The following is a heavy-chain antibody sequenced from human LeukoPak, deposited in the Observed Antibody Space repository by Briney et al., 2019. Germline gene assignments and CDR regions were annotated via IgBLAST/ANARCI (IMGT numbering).Heavy chain of an antibody. Sequence: PSETLSLTSPVSCGSISSYYWSWIRQPPGKGPEGIGYIYYSGSTNYNPSLNSRVTISVDMSKNQFSLKLSSVTAADTAVYYCARAPSFDFWTGYYFDYWGLGTLVTVSS. V-gene: IGHV4-59*01. CDR1: CGSISSYY. D-gene: IGHD3/OR15-3a*01. CDR3: ARAPSFDFWTGYYFDY. J-gene: IGHJ4*02. CDR2: IYYSGST.